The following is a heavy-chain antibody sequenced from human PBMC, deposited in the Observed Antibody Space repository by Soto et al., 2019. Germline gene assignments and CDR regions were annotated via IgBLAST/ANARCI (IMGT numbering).Heavy chain of an antibody. D-gene: IGHD3-22*01. CDR2: IWYDGSNK. CDR3: ARGPLDGYYYFDY. Sequence: LGGSLRLSCAASGVTFNSYGMHGVRQAPGKGLEWVAVIWYDGSNKYYADSVKGRFTISRDNSKNTLYLQMNSLRAEDTAVYYCARGPLDGYYYFDYWGQGTLVTVSS. V-gene: IGHV3-33*01. J-gene: IGHJ4*02. CDR1: GVTFNSYG.